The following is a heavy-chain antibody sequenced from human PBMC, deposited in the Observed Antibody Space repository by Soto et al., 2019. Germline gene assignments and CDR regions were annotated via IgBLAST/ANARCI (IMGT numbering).Heavy chain of an antibody. D-gene: IGHD1-7*01. Sequence: SGPTPVNPRQTLTLTWTFSGFSLSTRGEGVGWIRQPPRTALEWLAVIYWDNDRRYSPSLKSRLTITKDTSKNQVVLTMTDMEPVDTATHYCAHRLGTVSSFDYWGQGTLVTVSS. CDR1: GFSLSTRGEG. CDR2: IYWDNDR. J-gene: IGHJ4*02. V-gene: IGHV2-5*02. CDR3: AHRLGTVSSFDY.